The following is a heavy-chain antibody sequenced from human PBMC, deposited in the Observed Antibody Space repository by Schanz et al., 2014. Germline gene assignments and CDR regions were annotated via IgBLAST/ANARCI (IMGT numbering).Heavy chain of an antibody. V-gene: IGHV3-7*01. J-gene: IGHJ4*02. CDR3: ARLGSSSWFTSFDY. CDR1: GFTFGNFF. CDR2: IKQDGIEK. Sequence: EVQLVESGGGLVQPGGSLRLSCAASGFTFGNFFMSWVRQAPGKGLEWVANIKQDGIEKYYVDSVKGRFTISRDNAKNSLYLQMNSLRADDTAVYYCARLGSSSWFTSFDYWGQGTLVTVSS. D-gene: IGHD6-13*01.